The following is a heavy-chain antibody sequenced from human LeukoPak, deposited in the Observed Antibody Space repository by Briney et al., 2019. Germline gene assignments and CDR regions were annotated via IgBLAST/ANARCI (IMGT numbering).Heavy chain of an antibody. J-gene: IGHJ4*02. CDR3: AATYDILTGYNNVPYYFDY. Sequence: GASVKVSCKASGGTFSSYAISWVRQAPGQGLEWMGGIIPIFGTANYAQKFQGRVTITADESTSTAYMELSSLRSEDTAVYYCAATYDILTGYNNVPYYFDYWGQGTLVTLSS. CDR2: IIPIFGTA. CDR1: GGTFSSYA. V-gene: IGHV1-69*13. D-gene: IGHD3-9*01.